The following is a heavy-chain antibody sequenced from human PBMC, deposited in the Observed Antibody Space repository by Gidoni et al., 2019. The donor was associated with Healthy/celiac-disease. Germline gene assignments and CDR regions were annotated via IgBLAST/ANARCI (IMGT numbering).Heavy chain of an antibody. J-gene: IGHJ6*02. D-gene: IGHD1-7*01. V-gene: IGHV5-10-1*03. CDR2: IDPSDSYT. CDR1: GYSFTSYW. CDR3: ARLSPNWNYFRGYYYYGMDV. Sequence: EVQLVQSGAEVKKPGESLRISCKGSGYSFTSYWISWVRQMPGKGLEWMGRIDPSDSYTNYSPSFQGHVTISADKSISTAYLQWSSLKASDTAMYYCARLSPNWNYFRGYYYYGMDVWGQGTTVTVSS.